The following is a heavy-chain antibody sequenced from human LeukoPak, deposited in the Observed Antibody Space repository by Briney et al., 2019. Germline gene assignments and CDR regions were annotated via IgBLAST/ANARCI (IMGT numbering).Heavy chain of an antibody. CDR3: ARGPLRSGYYRPNWFDP. D-gene: IGHD3-3*01. CDR1: GGSISSYY. Sequence: PSETLSLTCTVSGGSISSYYWSWIRQPPGKGLEWIGYIYYSGSTNYNPSLKSRVTISVDTSKNQFSLKLSSVTAADTAVHYCARGPLRSGYYRPNWFDPWGQGTLVTVSS. J-gene: IGHJ5*02. V-gene: IGHV4-59*12. CDR2: IYYSGST.